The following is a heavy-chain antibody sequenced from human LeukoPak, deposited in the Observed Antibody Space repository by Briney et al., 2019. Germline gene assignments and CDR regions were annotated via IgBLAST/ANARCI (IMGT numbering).Heavy chain of an antibody. CDR3: TRAGGYSSGWNGWNLDL. D-gene: IGHD6-19*01. V-gene: IGHV6-1*01. CDR2: TCYRSKWYS. CDR1: GDSVSSNSAA. Sequence: SQSLSLTCAISGDSVSSNSAAWNWIRQSPSRGLEWLGRTCYRSKWYSDYAVSVKGRVIINSDTSKNQVSLQLNSVTPEDTAVYYCTRAGGYSSGWNGWNLDLWGRGTRVIVSS. J-gene: IGHJ2*01.